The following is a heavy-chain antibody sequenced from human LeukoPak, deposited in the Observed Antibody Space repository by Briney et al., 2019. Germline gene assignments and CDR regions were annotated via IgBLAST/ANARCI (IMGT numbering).Heavy chain of an antibody. D-gene: IGHD5-18*01. CDR3: ARDGSGDSHGYDGMDV. Sequence: ASVKVSCRASGYPFTTYGISWVRQAPGQGLEVMGWISAFNGNTDYAQKLQGRLTIATDTSASTVYMEQMSLRSDDTAGYYCARDGSGDSHGYDGMDVWGQGTKVTVS. J-gene: IGHJ6*02. V-gene: IGHV1-18*01. CDR2: ISAFNGNT. CDR1: GYPFTTYG.